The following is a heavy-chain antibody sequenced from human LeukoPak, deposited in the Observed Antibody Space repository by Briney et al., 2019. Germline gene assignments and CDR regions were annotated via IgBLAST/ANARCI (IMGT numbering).Heavy chain of an antibody. D-gene: IGHD4-17*01. CDR2: FYFSGST. V-gene: IGHV4-39*01. Sequence: PSETLSLTCTVSGGSISDRRYYWGWIRQPPGKGLEWIGTFYFSGSTYYNPPLKSRVTISGDTSKNQFSLGLRSVTAADTAVYYCARHPYDYDDYGDYYYYMDVWGKGTTVTISS. CDR3: ARHPYDYDDYGDYYYYMDV. J-gene: IGHJ6*03. CDR1: GGSISDRRYY.